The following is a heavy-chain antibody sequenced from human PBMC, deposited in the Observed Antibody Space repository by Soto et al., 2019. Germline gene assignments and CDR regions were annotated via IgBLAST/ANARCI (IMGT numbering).Heavy chain of an antibody. D-gene: IGHD6-6*01. CDR1: GFTFSSYG. J-gene: IGHJ5*02. CDR3: AREFYSSSSGGGWFDP. V-gene: IGHV3-33*01. CDR2: IWYDGSNK. Sequence: QVQLVESGGGVVQPGRSLRLSCAASGFTFSSYGMHWVRQAPGKGLEWVAVIWYDGSNKYYADSVKGRFTISRDNSKNTLYLQMNSLRAEDTAVYYCAREFYSSSSGGGWFDPWGQGTLVTVSS.